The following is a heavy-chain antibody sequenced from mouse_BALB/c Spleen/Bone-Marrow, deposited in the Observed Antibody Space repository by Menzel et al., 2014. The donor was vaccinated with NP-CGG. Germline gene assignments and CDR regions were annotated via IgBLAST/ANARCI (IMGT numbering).Heavy chain of an antibody. CDR3: ARHAYYDQTEVSFVY. CDR2: ISGGGSYT. J-gene: IGHJ3*01. CDR1: GFSFXSYG. Sequence: EVQLVESGGGLVKSGGSLKLSCAASGFSFXSYGMSWVRQTPEKRLEWVATISGGGSYTFYPDSVKGRFTISRDNAKNSLYLQLSSLRSEDTALYYCARHAYYDQTEVSFVYWGQGTLVTVSA. V-gene: IGHV5-9-2*01. D-gene: IGHD2-4*01.